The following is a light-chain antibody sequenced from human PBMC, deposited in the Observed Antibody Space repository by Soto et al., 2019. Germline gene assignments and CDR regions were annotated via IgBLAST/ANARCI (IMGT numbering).Light chain of an antibody. CDR2: AAS. Sequence: DIQMTQSPSSLSASVGDRVTITCRASQGISNYLAWYQQKPGKVPKLLFYAASTLQSVVPSRFSGSGSGTDFTLTIISLQPEDVATYYCQKYNGAPHTFGPGTKVDIK. V-gene: IGKV1-27*01. CDR1: QGISNY. J-gene: IGKJ3*01. CDR3: QKYNGAPHT.